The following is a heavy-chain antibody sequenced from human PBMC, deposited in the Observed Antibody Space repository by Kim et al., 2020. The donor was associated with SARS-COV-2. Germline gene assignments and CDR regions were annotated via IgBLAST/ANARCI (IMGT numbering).Heavy chain of an antibody. D-gene: IGHD2-8*01. J-gene: IGHJ4*02. CDR1: GFAFSVFE. V-gene: IGHV3-48*03. CDR3: VGGGLYYFDY. Sequence: GGSLRLSCVASGFAFSVFEKNWVRQTPGKGLEWISYISGGSGIISYADPVKGRFTNSRDNTKNSLYLQMNSLTVEEEAVYFCVGGGLYYFDYWGQGTLVTVSS. CDR2: ISGGSGII.